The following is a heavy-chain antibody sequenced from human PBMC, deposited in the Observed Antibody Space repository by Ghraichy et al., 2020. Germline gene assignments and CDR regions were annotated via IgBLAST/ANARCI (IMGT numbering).Heavy chain of an antibody. J-gene: IGHJ4*02. V-gene: IGHV3-23*01. Sequence: GGSLRLSCAVSGFTFSNYAMTWVRQAPGKGVEWVSSLTSSGDKTFYTDAVKGRFTISRDNSKNTLYLQMNSLRVEDTALYYCAKYGAVTGIYYFDYWGQGTLVTVSS. D-gene: IGHD6-19*01. CDR2: LTSSGDKT. CDR3: AKYGAVTGIYYFDY. CDR1: GFTFSNYA.